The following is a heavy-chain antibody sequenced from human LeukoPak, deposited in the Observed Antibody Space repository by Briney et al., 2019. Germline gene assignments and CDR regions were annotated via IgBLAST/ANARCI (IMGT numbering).Heavy chain of an antibody. CDR1: GFSFSSYA. CDR2: IGSSGDHT. CDR3: AKDGYRSGWYANY. Sequence: GGSLRLSCAASGFSFSSYAMSWVRQAPGKGLEWVSSIGSSGDHTYYAGSVKGRFTISRDNSKNTLYLQMNSLRAEDTAVYYCAKDGYRSGWYANYWGQGTLVTVSS. D-gene: IGHD6-19*01. V-gene: IGHV3-23*01. J-gene: IGHJ4*02.